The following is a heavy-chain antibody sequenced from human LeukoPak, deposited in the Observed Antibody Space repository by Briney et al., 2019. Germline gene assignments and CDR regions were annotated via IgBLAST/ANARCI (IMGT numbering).Heavy chain of an antibody. CDR2: ISGSGGST. Sequence: GGSLRLSCAASGFTFSSYSMNWVRQAPGKGLEWVSAISGSGGSTYYADSVKGRFTISRDNSKNTLYLQMNSLRAEDTAVYYCAKAGGYYGSGSYSAPDYWGQGTLVTVSS. D-gene: IGHD3-10*01. CDR1: GFTFSSYS. J-gene: IGHJ4*02. V-gene: IGHV3-23*01. CDR3: AKAGGYYGSGSYSAPDY.